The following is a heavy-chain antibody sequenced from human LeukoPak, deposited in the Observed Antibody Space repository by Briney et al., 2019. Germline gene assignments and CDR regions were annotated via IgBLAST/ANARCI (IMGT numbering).Heavy chain of an antibody. J-gene: IGHJ4*02. CDR3: ARVTRRGNNWYQLDY. CDR1: GLTFSSYD. Sequence: GVSLTLSCTVSGLTFSSYDMHWVRQSRGKGLEGVTVISYEESNKYYADSVRGRFAITRENSKNTLYLQMSSPRGEDTAVYYCARVTRRGNNWYQLDYWGQGTLVTVSS. CDR2: ISYEESNK. D-gene: IGHD1-20*01. V-gene: IGHV3-30*09.